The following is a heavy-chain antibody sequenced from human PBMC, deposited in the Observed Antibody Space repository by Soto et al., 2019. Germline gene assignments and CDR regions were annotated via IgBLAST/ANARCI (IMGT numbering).Heavy chain of an antibody. CDR1: GYTFTTYG. CDR3: GGDGRKQRRVDGLSAMDV. Sequence: QIQLVQSGPEVKKPGASVKVSCKASGYTFTTYGISWVRLAPGQGLEWMGWISGYNGQTNYGQKLRGRVTITTDTSTSAASMGVRRLTSHDAAVLYCGGDGRKQRRVDGLSAMDVWGQGTTVTVSS. CDR2: ISGYNGQT. J-gene: IGHJ6*02. V-gene: IGHV1-18*01. D-gene: IGHD1-1*01.